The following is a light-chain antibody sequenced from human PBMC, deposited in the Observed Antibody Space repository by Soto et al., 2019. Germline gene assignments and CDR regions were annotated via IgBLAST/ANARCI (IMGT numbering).Light chain of an antibody. V-gene: IGKV1-17*01. J-gene: IGKJ1*01. Sequence: DIQMTQSPSSLSASVGDRVTITCRASQGIANDLGWYQQKPGKAPKRLIYVASNLQSGVPSRFSGSGSGTEFALTISSLQPEDVATYNCLQHNSYPWTFGQGTKVEIK. CDR2: VAS. CDR3: LQHNSYPWT. CDR1: QGIAND.